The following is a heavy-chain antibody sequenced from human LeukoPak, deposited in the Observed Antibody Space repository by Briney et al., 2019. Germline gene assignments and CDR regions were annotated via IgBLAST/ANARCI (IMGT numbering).Heavy chain of an antibody. V-gene: IGHV1-3*01. CDR2: INAGNGST. J-gene: IGHJ6*02. CDR3: ARVYVTAVAGYYYYYGMDV. Sequence: ASVKVSCKASGYTFTSYAMHWVRQAPGQRLEWMGWINAGNGSTKYSQKFQGRVTITRDTSASTAYMELSSLRSEDTAVYYCARVYVTAVAGYYYYYGMDVWGQGTTVTVSS. CDR1: GYTFTSYA. D-gene: IGHD6-19*01.